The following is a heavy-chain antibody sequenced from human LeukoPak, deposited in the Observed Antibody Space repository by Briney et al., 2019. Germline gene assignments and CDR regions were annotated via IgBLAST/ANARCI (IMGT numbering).Heavy chain of an antibody. Sequence: GGSLRLSCAASGFTFSTYAMHWVRQAPGKGLEWVALISNDESNKYYADSVKGRFTISRDNSKNTLYLQMNSLRAEDTALYYCAKDIYADYGAYDYGGQGTLVTVSS. V-gene: IGHV3-30*18. J-gene: IGHJ4*02. CDR3: AKDIYADYGAYDY. CDR2: ISNDESNK. D-gene: IGHD4-17*01. CDR1: GFTFSTYA.